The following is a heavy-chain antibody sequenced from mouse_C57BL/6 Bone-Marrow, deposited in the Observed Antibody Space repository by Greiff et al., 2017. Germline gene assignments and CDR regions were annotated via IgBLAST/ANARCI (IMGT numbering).Heavy chain of an antibody. V-gene: IGHV1-69*01. CDR3: AREGVTTSYWYFDV. J-gene: IGHJ1*03. D-gene: IGHD2-2*01. CDR1: GYTFTSYW. Sequence: VQLQESGAELVMPGASVKLSCKASGYTFTSYWMHWVKQRPGQGLEWMGEIDPSDSYTNYNQKFKGKSTLTVDKSSSTAYMQLSSLTSEDSAVYYCAREGVTTSYWYFDVWGTGTTVTVSA. CDR2: IDPSDSYT.